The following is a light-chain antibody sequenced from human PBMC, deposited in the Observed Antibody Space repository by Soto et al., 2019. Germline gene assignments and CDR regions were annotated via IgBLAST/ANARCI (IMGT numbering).Light chain of an antibody. V-gene: IGKV3-20*01. CDR1: QSVNNNY. Sequence: EIVLTQSPGTLSLSPGERATLSCRASQSVNNNYLAWYQPKPGQPPRLLIYGASSRAIGIPDTFSGGGSGTDFTLSISRLEPEDFAVYYCQQYGSSYTFGPGTKVDIK. J-gene: IGKJ3*01. CDR3: QQYGSSYT. CDR2: GAS.